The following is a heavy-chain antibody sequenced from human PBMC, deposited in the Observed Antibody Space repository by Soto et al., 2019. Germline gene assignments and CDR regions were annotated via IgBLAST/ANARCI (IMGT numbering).Heavy chain of an antibody. CDR1: GFTFSSYA. D-gene: IGHD6-13*01. CDR2: ISGSGGST. CDR3: AILSSSWYERYYFDY. J-gene: IGHJ4*02. V-gene: IGHV3-23*01. Sequence: GGSLRLSCAASGFTFSSYAMSWVRQAPGKGLEWVSAISGSGGSTYYADSVKGRFTISRDNSKNTLYLQMNSLRAEDTAVYYCAILSSSWYERYYFDYWGQGTLVTVSS.